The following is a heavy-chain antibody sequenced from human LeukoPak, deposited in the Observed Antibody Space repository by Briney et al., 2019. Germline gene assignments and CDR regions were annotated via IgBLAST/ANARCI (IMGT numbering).Heavy chain of an antibody. J-gene: IGHJ3*02. CDR3: ARTNRAGASDI. CDR1: GYTLSEMS. CDR2: FDPDDVNT. D-gene: IGHD1/OR15-1a*01. V-gene: IGHV1-24*01. Sequence: ASVKVSCKVSGYTLSEMSMHWVRQAPGEEPEWMGGFDPDDVNTVYAPKFQGRVTMTDDTPTDTAYMELRSLRSDDTAVYYCARTNRAGASDIWGQGTLVTVSS.